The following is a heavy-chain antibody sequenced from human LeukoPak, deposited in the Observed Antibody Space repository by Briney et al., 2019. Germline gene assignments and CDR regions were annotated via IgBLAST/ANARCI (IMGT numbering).Heavy chain of an antibody. CDR1: GGSISSYY. CDR3: AREGDRYCSSTSCPGAFDI. CDR2: IYYSGST. D-gene: IGHD2-2*01. Sequence: SETLSLTCTVSGGSISSYYWSWIRQPPGKGLEGIGYIYYSGSTNYNPSLKSRVTISVDTSKNQFSLKLSSVTAADTAVYYCAREGDRYCSSTSCPGAFDIWGQGTMVTVSS. V-gene: IGHV4-59*01. J-gene: IGHJ3*02.